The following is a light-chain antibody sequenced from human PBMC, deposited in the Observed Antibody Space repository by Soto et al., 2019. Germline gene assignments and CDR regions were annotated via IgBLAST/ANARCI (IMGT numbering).Light chain of an antibody. CDR2: GAS. Sequence: ETVMTQSPATLSVSPGERATLSRWASQSVNSNLAWYQQKLGQAPRVLIYGASTRATGIPARFSGSGSGTEFTLTISSLQSEDFAVYYCQQYHNWPPWTFGQGTKVDIK. V-gene: IGKV3-15*01. J-gene: IGKJ1*01. CDR3: QQYHNWPPWT. CDR1: QSVNSN.